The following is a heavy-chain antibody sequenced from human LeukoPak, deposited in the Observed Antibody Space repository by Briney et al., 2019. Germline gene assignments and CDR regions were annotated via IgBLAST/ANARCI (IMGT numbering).Heavy chain of an antibody. CDR1: GSTLSRYW. CDR2: IKQDGSEK. D-gene: IGHD3-22*01. J-gene: IGHJ4*02. Sequence: GGSLRLSCAVPGSTLSRYWMTWVRQAPGKGLQWVANIKQDGSEKQYVDSVKGRFTISRDNVKGSLYLQMDSLRVEDTALYYCAGGSGYLIEYWGQGTLVTASS. V-gene: IGHV3-7*01. CDR3: AGGSGYLIEY.